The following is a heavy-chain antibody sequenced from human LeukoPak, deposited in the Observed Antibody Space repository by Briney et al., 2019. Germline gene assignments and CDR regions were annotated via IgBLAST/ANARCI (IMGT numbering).Heavy chain of an antibody. CDR1: GGSFSGYY. CDR2: INHSGST. J-gene: IGHJ4*02. CDR3: ATGCYFDY. V-gene: IGHV4-34*01. D-gene: IGHD4-17*01. Sequence: SETLSLTCAVYGGSFSGYYWSWIRQPPGKGLEWIGEINHSGSTNYNPSLKSRVTISVDTSKNQFSLKLSSVTAADTAVYYCATGCYFDYWGQGTLVAVSS.